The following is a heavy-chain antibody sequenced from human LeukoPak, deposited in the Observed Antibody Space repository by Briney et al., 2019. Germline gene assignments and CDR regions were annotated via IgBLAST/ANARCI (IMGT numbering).Heavy chain of an antibody. CDR2: INSDGSST. V-gene: IGHV3-74*01. Sequence: GGSLRLSCAASGFTFSSYWMHWVRHAPGKGLVWVSRINSDGSSTSYADSVKGRFTISRDNAKNTLYLQMNSLRAEDTAVYYCARDYGDYSFDPWGQGTLVTVSS. CDR3: ARDYGDYSFDP. D-gene: IGHD4-17*01. J-gene: IGHJ5*02. CDR1: GFTFSSYW.